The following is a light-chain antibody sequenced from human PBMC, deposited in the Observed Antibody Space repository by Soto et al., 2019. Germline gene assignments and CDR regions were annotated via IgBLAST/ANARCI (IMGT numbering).Light chain of an antibody. CDR1: SSDVGGYDY. CDR2: EVT. J-gene: IGLJ2*01. V-gene: IGLV2-8*01. CDR3: SSYAGINTDVV. Sequence: QSALTQPPSASGSPGQSVTISCTGISSDVGGYDYVSWYQQHPGKAPKLMIFEVTKRASGVPNRFSGSKSGNTASLTVSGLQAEDEADYYCSSYAGINTDVVFGGGTKLTVL.